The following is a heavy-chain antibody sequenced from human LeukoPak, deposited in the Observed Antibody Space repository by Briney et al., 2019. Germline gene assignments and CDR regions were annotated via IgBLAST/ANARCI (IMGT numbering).Heavy chain of an antibody. D-gene: IGHD6-19*01. CDR1: GYSLSSGYD. J-gene: IGHJ4*02. V-gene: IGHV4-38-2*01. CDR3: ASAVAYSSGWTYDY. Sequence: SDTLSLTCAVSGYSLSSGYDWGWTRQPPGKGLEGIGSIYHSGSTYYNPSLKSRVTISVDTSKNQFSLKLSSVTAADTAVYYCASAVAYSSGWTYDYWGQGTLVTVSS. CDR2: IYHSGST.